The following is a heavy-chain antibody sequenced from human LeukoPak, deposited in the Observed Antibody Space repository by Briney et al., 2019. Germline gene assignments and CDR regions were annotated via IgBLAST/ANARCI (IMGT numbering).Heavy chain of an antibody. CDR2: INHSGST. CDR3: ARGFLVRGVLNWFDP. V-gene: IGHV4-34*01. Sequence: PSETLSLTCAVYGGSFSGYYWSWIRQPPGKGLEWIGGINHSGSTNYNPSLTSRVTISVDTSKNQFSLKLSSVTAADTAVYYCARGFLVRGVLNWFDPWGQGTLVTVSS. CDR1: GGSFSGYY. J-gene: IGHJ5*02. D-gene: IGHD3-10*01.